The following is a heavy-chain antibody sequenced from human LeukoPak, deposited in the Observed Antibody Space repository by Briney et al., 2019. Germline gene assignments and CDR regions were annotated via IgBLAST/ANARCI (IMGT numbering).Heavy chain of an antibody. CDR2: ISGSGGST. CDR1: GFTFSSYA. J-gene: IGHJ4*02. D-gene: IGHD6-13*01. Sequence: GGSLRLSCAASGFTFSSYAMSWVRQAPGKGLEWVSAISGSGGSTYYADSVKGRFTISRDNSKNTLYLQMNSLRAEDTAVYYCASHSSSWFYYFDYWGQGTLVTVYS. V-gene: IGHV3-23*01. CDR3: ASHSSSWFYYFDY.